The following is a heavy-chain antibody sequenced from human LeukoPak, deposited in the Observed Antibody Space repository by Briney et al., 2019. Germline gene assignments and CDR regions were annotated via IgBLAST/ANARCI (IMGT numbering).Heavy chain of an antibody. J-gene: IGHJ4*02. CDR1: GFPFSSYW. D-gene: IGHD5-24*01. CDR3: TRVGYIDEGIDY. Sequence: QPGGSLRLSCVASGFPFSSYWITWVRQAPGKGLEWVANIKQDGSKKSYVDSVKGRFTISRDNAKNSLYLQMSSLRAEDTAIYYCTRVGYIDEGIDYWGQGTLVTVSS. CDR2: IKQDGSKK. V-gene: IGHV3-7*04.